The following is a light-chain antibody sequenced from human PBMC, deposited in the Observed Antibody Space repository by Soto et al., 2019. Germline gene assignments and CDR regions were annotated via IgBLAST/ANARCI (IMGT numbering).Light chain of an antibody. CDR2: NVF. CDR3: QQADRDLT. J-gene: IGKJ4*01. CDR1: QGVDRY. V-gene: IGKV1D-12*01. Sequence: DTQVAQSPSSVSASVGDTITITCRASQGVDRYLAWYQQRAGGAPKLLIHNVFTLQRGVPPRFRGSVSGTEFTLTIANLQPEDFTTYFCQQADRDLTFGGGTRVDIK.